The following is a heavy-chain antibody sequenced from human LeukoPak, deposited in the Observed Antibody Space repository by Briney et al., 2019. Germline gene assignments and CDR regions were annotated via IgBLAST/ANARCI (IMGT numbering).Heavy chain of an antibody. D-gene: IGHD6-13*01. J-gene: IGHJ4*02. V-gene: IGHV1-18*01. CDR3: ARGVRGSSWCWGVGYYFDY. CDR2: ISAYNGNT. CDR1: GYTFTSYG. Sequence: ASVKVSCKASGYTFTSYGISWVRQAPGQGLEWMGWISAYNGNTNYAQKLQGRVTMTTDTSTSTAYMELRSLRSDDTAVYYCARGVRGSSWCWGVGYYFDYWGQGTLVTVSS.